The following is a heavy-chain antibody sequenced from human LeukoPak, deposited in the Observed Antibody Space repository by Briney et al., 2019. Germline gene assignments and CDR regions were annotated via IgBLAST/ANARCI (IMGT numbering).Heavy chain of an antibody. CDR2: IYYSGST. CDR3: ASRSGRYRD. D-gene: IGHD1-26*01. Sequence: SETLSLTCTVSGGTISSSSYYWGWIRQPPGKGLEWIGSIYYSGSTYYNPSLKSRVTISVDTSKNQFSLKLSSVTPADTAVYYCASRSGRYRDWREGTQVTVSS. V-gene: IGHV4-39*01. J-gene: IGHJ1*01. CDR1: GGTISSSSYY.